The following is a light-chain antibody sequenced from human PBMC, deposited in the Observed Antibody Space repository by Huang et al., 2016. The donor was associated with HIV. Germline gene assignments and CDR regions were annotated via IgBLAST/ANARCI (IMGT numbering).Light chain of an antibody. CDR1: QDITKF. CDR3: QHYDSLPYT. Sequence: DIQMTQSPSSLAASVGDRVTITCQASQDITKFLNWYQQKPGQPPKLLMYDASTLETGVPSRFSGSGSGTHFSCTISSLQPEDFAIYYCQHYDSLPYTFGQGTKLEIK. J-gene: IGKJ2*01. V-gene: IGKV1-33*01. CDR2: DAS.